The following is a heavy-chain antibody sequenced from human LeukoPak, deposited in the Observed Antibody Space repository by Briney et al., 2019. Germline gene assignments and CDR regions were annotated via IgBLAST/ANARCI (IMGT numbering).Heavy chain of an antibody. CDR3: ATARITLWRNIDY. V-gene: IGHV1-24*01. CDR2: FDPEDGET. CDR1: GYTLTELS. Sequence: RASVKVSCKVSGYTLTELSMHWVRQAPGKGLEWMGGFDPEDGETIYAQKSQGRVTMTEDTSTDTAYMELSSLRSEDTAVYYCATARITLWRNIDYWGQGTLVTVSS. D-gene: IGHD5-18*01. J-gene: IGHJ4*02.